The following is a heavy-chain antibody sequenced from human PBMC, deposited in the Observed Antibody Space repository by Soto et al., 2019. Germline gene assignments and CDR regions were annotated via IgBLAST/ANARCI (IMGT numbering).Heavy chain of an antibody. CDR1: GGSISSYY. Sequence: SETLSLTCTVSGGSISSYYWSWIRQPPGKGLEWIGYIYYSGSTNYNPSLKSRVTISVDTSKNQFSLKLSSVTAADTAVYYCARSAIMITFGGVSAFDIWGQGTMVTVSS. J-gene: IGHJ3*02. D-gene: IGHD3-16*01. CDR3: ARSAIMITFGGVSAFDI. V-gene: IGHV4-59*01. CDR2: IYYSGST.